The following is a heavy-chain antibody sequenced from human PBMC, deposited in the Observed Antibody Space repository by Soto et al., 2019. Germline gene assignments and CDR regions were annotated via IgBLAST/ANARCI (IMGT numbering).Heavy chain of an antibody. V-gene: IGHV1-69*13. J-gene: IGHJ3*02. D-gene: IGHD1-26*01. CDR3: ARSMTYSGSYDDAFDI. CDR2: IIPIFGTA. CDR1: GGTFSSYA. Sequence: ASVKVSCKASGGTFSSYAISWVRQAPGQGLEWMGGIIPIFGTANYAQKFQGRVTITADESTSTAYMELSSLRPEDTAVYYCARSMTYSGSYDDAFDIWGQGTMVTVSS.